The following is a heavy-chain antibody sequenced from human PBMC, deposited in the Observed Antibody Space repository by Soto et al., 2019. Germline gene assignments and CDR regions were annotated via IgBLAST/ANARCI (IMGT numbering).Heavy chain of an antibody. CDR2: IYYSGST. D-gene: IGHD6-13*01. CDR1: GGSISSGGYY. CDR3: ARGVSYSSNYYMDV. Sequence: SETLSLTCTVSGGSISSGGYYWSWIRQHPGKGLEWIGYIYYSGSTYYNPSLKSRVTISVDTSKNQFSLKLSSVTAADTAVYYCARGVSYSSNYYMDVWGKGTTVTVSS. V-gene: IGHV4-31*03. J-gene: IGHJ6*03.